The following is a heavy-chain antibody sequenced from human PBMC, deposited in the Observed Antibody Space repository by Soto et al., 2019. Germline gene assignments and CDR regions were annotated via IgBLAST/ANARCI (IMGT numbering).Heavy chain of an antibody. CDR2: ISSDGSQK. CDR1: EFTFSSYA. V-gene: IGHV3-30*18. J-gene: IGHJ6*02. Sequence: QAQLVESGGGVVQAGRSLRLSCAASEFTFSSYAMHWVRQAPGKGLEWVALISSDGSQKYYADSVMGRCIISRDNSLNTLYRRMDNVRDGDTAIYYCAKDQTYIGTAVYDVWGQGTTVTVSS. D-gene: IGHD2-21*02. CDR3: AKDQTYIGTAVYDV.